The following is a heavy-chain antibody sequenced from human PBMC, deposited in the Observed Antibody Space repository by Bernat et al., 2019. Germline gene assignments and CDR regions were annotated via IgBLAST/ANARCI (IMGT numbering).Heavy chain of an antibody. CDR1: GGTFSSYT. D-gene: IGHD4-17*01. J-gene: IGHJ4*02. Sequence: QVQLVQSGAEVKKPGSSVKVSCKASGGTFSSYTISWVRQAPGQGLEWMGRIIPILGIANYAQKFPRRATITADKSTSTAYRELSSMRSEDTAVYYCARESIGDYNFASWDQGTMVTVAS. V-gene: IGHV1-69*08. CDR3: ARESIGDYNFAS. CDR2: IIPILGIA.